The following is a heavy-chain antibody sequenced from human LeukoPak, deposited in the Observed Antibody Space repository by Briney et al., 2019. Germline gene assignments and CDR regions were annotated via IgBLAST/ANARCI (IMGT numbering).Heavy chain of an antibody. CDR2: IYYSGST. D-gene: IGHD6-19*01. J-gene: IGHJ4*02. V-gene: IGHV4-59*08. CDR1: GGSLSSYY. Sequence: SETLSLTCTVSGGSLSSYYWSWIRQPPGKGLEWIGYIYYSGSTNYNPSLKSRVTISVDTSKNQFSLKLSSVTAADTAVYYCARHAPPGIAVASFDYWGQGTLVTVSS. CDR3: ARHAPPGIAVASFDY.